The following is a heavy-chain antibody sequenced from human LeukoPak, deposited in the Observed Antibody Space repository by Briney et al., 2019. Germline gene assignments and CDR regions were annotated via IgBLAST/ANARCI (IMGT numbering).Heavy chain of an antibody. CDR2: ISSSSSNI. CDR1: GFTFSSYS. D-gene: IGHD3-10*01. CDR3: GRGESYVGVFDI. V-gene: IGHV3-48*01. Sequence: GGSLRLSCAASGFTFSSYSMSWVRQAPGKGLEWVSYISSSSSNIYYADSVKGRFTISRDNAKNSLYLQMNSLRAEDTAVYYCGRGESYVGVFDIWGQGTMVTVSS. J-gene: IGHJ3*02.